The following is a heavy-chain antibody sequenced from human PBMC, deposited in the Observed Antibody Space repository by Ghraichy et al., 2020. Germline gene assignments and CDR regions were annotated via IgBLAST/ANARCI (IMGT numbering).Heavy chain of an antibody. CDR2: ISPDGGTR. D-gene: IGHD3-10*01. J-gene: IGHJ5*02. Sequence: GESLNISCAASGFTFSSYWMHWVRQVPGEGPVWVARISPDGGTRTCADAVEGRFTVSRDNAKNTLYLQMNSLRAEDTAVYFCSRDLPALWYGSGSSNLWGQGTLVTVSS. CDR3: SRDLPALWYGSGSSNL. V-gene: IGHV3-74*01. CDR1: GFTFSSYW.